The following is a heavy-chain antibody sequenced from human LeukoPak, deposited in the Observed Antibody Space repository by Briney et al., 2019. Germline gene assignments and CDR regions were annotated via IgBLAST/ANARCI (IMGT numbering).Heavy chain of an antibody. Sequence: GGSLRLSCAASGFTFSSYAMTWVRQAPGKGLESASGISGSGGKTNYAASVKGRFTISRDDSKNTLFLQMNSLRAEDTAVYYCARDWSFYDSSGYHYWGQGTLVTVSS. V-gene: IGHV3-23*01. CDR1: GFTFSSYA. CDR3: ARDWSFYDSSGYHY. CDR2: ISGSGGKT. D-gene: IGHD3-22*01. J-gene: IGHJ4*02.